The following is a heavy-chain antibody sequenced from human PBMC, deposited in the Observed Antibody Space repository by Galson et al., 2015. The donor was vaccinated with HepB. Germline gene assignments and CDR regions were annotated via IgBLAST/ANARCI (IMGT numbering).Heavy chain of an antibody. V-gene: IGHV3-69-1*01. CDR3: AREDATITVAALEY. D-gene: IGHD6-13*01. Sequence: SLRLSCAASGFFFSDYNMNWVRQAPGKGLEWVSSISSSGTVYYADSLKGRSTISRDNAKNSLDLQVNSLRAEDTAVYYCAREDATITVAALEYWGQGVLVTVSS. J-gene: IGHJ4*02. CDR2: ISSSGTV. CDR1: GFFFSDYN.